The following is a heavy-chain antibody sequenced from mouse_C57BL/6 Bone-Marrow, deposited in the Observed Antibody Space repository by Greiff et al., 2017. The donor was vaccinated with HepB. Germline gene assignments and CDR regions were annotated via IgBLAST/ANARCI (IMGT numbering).Heavy chain of an antibody. V-gene: IGHV5-17*01. J-gene: IGHJ3*01. CDR2: ISSGSSTI. CDR1: GFTFSDYG. D-gene: IGHD4-1*01. CDR3: ARRNWDWFAY. Sequence: VQLQQSGGGLVKPGGSLKLSCAASGFTFSDYGMHWVRQAPEKGLEWVAYISSGSSTIYYADTVKGRFTISRDNAKNTLFLQMTSLRSEDTAMYYCARRNWDWFAYWGQGTLVTVSA.